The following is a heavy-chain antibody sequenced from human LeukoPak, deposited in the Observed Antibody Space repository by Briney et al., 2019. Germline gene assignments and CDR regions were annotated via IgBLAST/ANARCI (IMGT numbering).Heavy chain of an antibody. CDR2: IRSKAYGETA. CDR1: GFTFGDYA. J-gene: IGHJ4*02. V-gene: IGHV3-49*03. CDR3: TRDRGAYNLYDY. D-gene: IGHD1-1*01. Sequence: GSLSLSCTASGFTFGDYAMSWIRQAPGKGLEWVGFIRSKAYGETADYAASVKGRFTISRDDSKAIAYLQMNSLKTEDTAVYHCTRDRGAYNLYDYWGQGTLVTVSS.